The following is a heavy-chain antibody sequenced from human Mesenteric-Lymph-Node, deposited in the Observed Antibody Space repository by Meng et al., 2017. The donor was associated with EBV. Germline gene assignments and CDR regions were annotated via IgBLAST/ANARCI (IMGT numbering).Heavy chain of an antibody. CDR1: GGSFSGYY. J-gene: IGHJ5*02. V-gene: IGHV4-34*01. Sequence: QVQLQQWGAGLLKPSETLSLPCAVYGGSFSGYYWNWIRQPPGKGLEWIGEINHSGSTNYNPSLKSRVTISVDTSKNQFSLKLSSVIAADTAVYYCARQGTLDFWSGYYNWFDPWGQGTLVTVSS. D-gene: IGHD3-3*01. CDR3: ARQGTLDFWSGYYNWFDP. CDR2: INHSGST.